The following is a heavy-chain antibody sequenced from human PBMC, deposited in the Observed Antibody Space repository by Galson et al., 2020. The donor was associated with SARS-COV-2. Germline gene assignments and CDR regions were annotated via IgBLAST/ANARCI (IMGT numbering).Heavy chain of an antibody. CDR2: IKRSDGSV. J-gene: IGHJ6*02. Sequence: GESLKISCAASGFTLSTYDIAWVRQAPGKGLEWISYIKRSDGSVHYADSGRGRFTMSGDDVKNSLFLQMNSLRAEDTAIYYCARIGTETTSLGYFFYYYAMDVWGQGTTVTVSS. CDR3: ARIGTETTSLGYFFYYYAMDV. V-gene: IGHV3-48*03. D-gene: IGHD4-17*01. CDR1: GFTLSTYD.